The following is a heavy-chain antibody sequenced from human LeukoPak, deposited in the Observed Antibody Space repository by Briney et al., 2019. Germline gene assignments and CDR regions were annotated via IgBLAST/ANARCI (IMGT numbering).Heavy chain of an antibody. CDR3: ARDKEWFPRRRRAEYFQH. CDR2: IGTAGDT. J-gene: IGHJ1*01. V-gene: IGHV3-13*01. Sequence: WGSLRLSCAASGFTFSSYDMHWVRHATGKGLEWVSAIGTAGDTYYPGSVKGRFTISRENAKNSLYLQMNSLRAGDTAVYYCARDKEWFPRRRRAEYFQHWGQGTLVTVSS. CDR1: GFTFSSYD. D-gene: IGHD3-3*01.